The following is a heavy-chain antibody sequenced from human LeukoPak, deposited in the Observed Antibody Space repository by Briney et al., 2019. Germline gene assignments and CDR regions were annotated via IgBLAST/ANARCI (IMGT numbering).Heavy chain of an antibody. CDR2: ISSSGRNI. CDR3: ARDLVQLWSKDF. J-gene: IGHJ4*02. Sequence: GGSLRLSCAASGFTFSNYEFNWVRQAPGKGLEWISYISSSGRNIYYADSVKGRFTISRDNAKNSLYLQMNSLRAEDTAVYYCARDLVQLWSKDFWGQGTLVTVSS. CDR1: GFTFSNYE. V-gene: IGHV3-48*03. D-gene: IGHD5-18*01.